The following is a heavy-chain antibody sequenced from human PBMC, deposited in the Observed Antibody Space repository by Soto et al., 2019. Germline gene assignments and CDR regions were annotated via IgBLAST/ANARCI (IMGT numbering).Heavy chain of an antibody. J-gene: IGHJ6*02. V-gene: IGHV1-69*13. D-gene: IGHD5-12*01. CDR1: GGTFSSYA. Sequence: GASVKVSCKASGGTFSSYAISWVRQAPGQGLEWMGGIIPIFGTANYAQKFQGRVTITADESTSTAYMELSSLRSEDTAVYYCARYPLYDGYYYYGMDVWGQGTTVTVSS. CDR3: ARYPLYDGYYYYGMDV. CDR2: IIPIFGTA.